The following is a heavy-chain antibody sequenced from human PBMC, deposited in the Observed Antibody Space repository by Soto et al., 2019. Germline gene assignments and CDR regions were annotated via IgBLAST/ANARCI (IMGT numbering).Heavy chain of an antibody. CDR3: ASLQRWLQFYFXY. D-gene: IGHD5-12*01. Sequence: SETLSLTCTVSGGSISSGDYYWSWIRQPPGKGLEWIGYIYYSGSTYYNPSLKSRVTISVDTSKNQFSLKLSSVTAADTAVYYCASLQRWLQFYFXYWGQGTLVTSPQ. CDR1: GGSISSGDYY. CDR2: IYYSGST. V-gene: IGHV4-30-4*01. J-gene: IGHJ4*02.